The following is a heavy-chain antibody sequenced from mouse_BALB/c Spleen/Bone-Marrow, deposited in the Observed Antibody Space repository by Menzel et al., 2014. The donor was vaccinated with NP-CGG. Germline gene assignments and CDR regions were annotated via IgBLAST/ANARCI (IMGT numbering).Heavy chain of an antibody. CDR1: GYTFSSYW. CDR2: ILPGTGST. Sequence: QVQLQQSGAELMKTGASVKISCKATGYTFSSYWIEWVKPRPGHGLEWTGEILPGTGSTNYNEKFKSKATFTADTSSNTAYMQLSSLTSEDSAVYYCTRERGYWGQGTLVTGAA. CDR3: TRERGY. V-gene: IGHV1-9*01. J-gene: IGHJ3*01.